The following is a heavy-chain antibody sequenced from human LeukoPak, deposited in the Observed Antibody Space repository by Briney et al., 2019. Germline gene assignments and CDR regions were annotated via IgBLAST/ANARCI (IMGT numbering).Heavy chain of an antibody. CDR3: ASSSSTGYYMDV. CDR1: GFTFSSYE. D-gene: IGHD6-6*01. Sequence: PGGSLRLSCAASGFTFSSYEMNWVRQAPGEGLEWVSYISSSGSTIYYADSVKGRFTISRDNAKNSLYLQMNSLRAEDMAVYYCASSSSTGYYMDVWGKGTTVTVSS. CDR2: ISSSGSTI. V-gene: IGHV3-48*03. J-gene: IGHJ6*03.